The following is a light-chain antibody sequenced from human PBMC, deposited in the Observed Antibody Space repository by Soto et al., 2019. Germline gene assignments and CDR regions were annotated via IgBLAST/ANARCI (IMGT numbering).Light chain of an antibody. V-gene: IGLV3-21*02. Sequence: SYELTQPPSVSVAPGQTATVTCGGNNVGSKSVHWYQQKPGQAPVLVVYDDSDRPSGIPERFSGSSSGNTATLTISRVEAGDEADYYCQVWDTTSDQGAFGTGTKVTVL. CDR2: DDS. CDR3: QVWDTTSDQGA. J-gene: IGLJ1*01. CDR1: NVGSKS.